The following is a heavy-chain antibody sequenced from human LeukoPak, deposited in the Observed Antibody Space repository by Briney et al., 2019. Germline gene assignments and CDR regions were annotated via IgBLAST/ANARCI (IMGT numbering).Heavy chain of an antibody. CDR3: ASRAHDYSNYVSAFDI. CDR1: GVSFSGYY. J-gene: IGHJ3*02. D-gene: IGHD4-11*01. V-gene: IGHV4-39*01. CDR2: IYYSGST. Sequence: SSETLSLTCAVYGVSFSGYYWGWIRQPPGKGLEWIGSIYYSGSTYYNPSLKSRVTISVDTSKNQFSLKLSSVTAADTAVYYCASRAHDYSNYVSAFDIWGQGTMVTVSS.